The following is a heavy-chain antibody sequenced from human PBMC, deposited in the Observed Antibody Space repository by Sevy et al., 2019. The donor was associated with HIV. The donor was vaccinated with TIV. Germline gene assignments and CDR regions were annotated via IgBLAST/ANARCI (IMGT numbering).Heavy chain of an antibody. D-gene: IGHD2-2*01. CDR3: AKDLLIVVGEGMDV. J-gene: IGHJ6*02. CDR2: ISGNGGST. Sequence: GGSLRLSCAGSGFTFSSYAMNWVRQAPGKGLEWVSAISGNGGSTFYADSVKGRFSITRDNSENTLYLQMNSLRAADTAIYYCAKDLLIVVGEGMDVWGQGTTVTVSS. CDR1: GFTFSSYA. V-gene: IGHV3-23*01.